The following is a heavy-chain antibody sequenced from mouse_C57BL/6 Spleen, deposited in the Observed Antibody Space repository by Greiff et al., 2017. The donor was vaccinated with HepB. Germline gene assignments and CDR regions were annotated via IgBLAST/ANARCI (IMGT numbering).Heavy chain of an antibody. J-gene: IGHJ1*03. CDR3: ARGGAPTVDWYFDV. Sequence: EVQLQESGAELVRPGSSVKMSCKTSGYTFTSYGINWVKQRPGQGLEWIGYIYIGNGYTEYNEKFKGKATLTSDTASSTAYMQRSSLTSEVSALYFWARGGAPTVDWYFDVWGTGTTVTVSS. CDR1: GYTFTSYG. CDR2: IYIGNGYT. V-gene: IGHV1-58*01. D-gene: IGHD1-1*01.